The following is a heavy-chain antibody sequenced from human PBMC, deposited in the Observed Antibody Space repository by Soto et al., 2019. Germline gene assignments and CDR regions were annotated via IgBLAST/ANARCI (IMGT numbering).Heavy chain of an antibody. J-gene: IGHJ6*02. V-gene: IGHV1-2*04. Sequence: ASVKVSCKASGYTFTGYYMHWVRQAPGQGLEWMGWINPNSGGTNYAQKFQGWVTMTRDTSISTAYMELSRLRSDDTAVYYCARGDIAVNSYYYGMDVWGQGTTVTV. CDR1: GYTFTGYY. CDR3: ARGDIAVNSYYYGMDV. CDR2: INPNSGGT. D-gene: IGHD6-19*01.